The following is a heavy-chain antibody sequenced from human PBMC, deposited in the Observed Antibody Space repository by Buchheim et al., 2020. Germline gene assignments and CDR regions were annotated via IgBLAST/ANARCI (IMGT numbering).Heavy chain of an antibody. V-gene: IGHV3-11*06. Sequence: QVQLVESGGGLVKPGGSLRLSCAASGFTFDDYYMSWIRQAPGKGLEWVSYISSSSYYSNSADSVKGRFTISRDNGKNSLFLQMNSLRAEDTAVYYCARAGYDSSSWYGVDYWGEGTL. CDR3: ARAGYDSSSWYGVDY. D-gene: IGHD3-22*01. CDR2: ISSSSYYS. J-gene: IGHJ4*02. CDR1: GFTFDDYY.